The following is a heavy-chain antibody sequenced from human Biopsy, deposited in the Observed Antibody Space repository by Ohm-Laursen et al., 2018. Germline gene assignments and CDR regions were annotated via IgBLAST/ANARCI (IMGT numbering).Heavy chain of an antibody. CDR3: AADINVWNVNY. CDR2: FAPENGKT. CDR1: GYTLTALS. V-gene: IGHV1-24*01. J-gene: IGHJ4*02. Sequence: ASVKVSCKVSGYTLTALSMHWVRQAPGRGLEGMGGFAPENGKTIYAQKFQGRITMTEDTSTDTAYMELSSLRSEDTAVYYCAADINVWNVNYWGQGTLVIVSS. D-gene: IGHD1-1*01.